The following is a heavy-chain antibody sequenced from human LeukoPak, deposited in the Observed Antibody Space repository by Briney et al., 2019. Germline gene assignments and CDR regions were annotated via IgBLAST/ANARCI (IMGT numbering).Heavy chain of an antibody. CDR1: WFTVSSNH. Sequence: GGSLRLSCAASWFTVSSNHMSWVRQASGKGLAWVSVIYSGGSTYYADSVKGRFTISRDNSKNTLYLQMNSLRAGDTAVYYCARDTLGIAVWGQRTLVTVSS. V-gene: IGHV3-53*01. D-gene: IGHD6-19*01. CDR2: IYSGGST. J-gene: IGHJ4*02. CDR3: ARDTLGIAV.